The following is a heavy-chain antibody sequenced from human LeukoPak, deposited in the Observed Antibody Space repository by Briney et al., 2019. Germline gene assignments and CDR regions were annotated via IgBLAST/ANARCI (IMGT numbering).Heavy chain of an antibody. D-gene: IGHD3-10*01. Sequence: RASVKVSCKASGYTFTGYYMHWVRQAPRQGLEWMGWINPNSGGTNYAQKFQGRVTMTRDTSISTAYMELSRLRSDDTAVYYCARDLYYYYGSGSHPPYYYGMDVWGQGTTVTVSS. J-gene: IGHJ6*02. CDR3: ARDLYYYYGSGSHPPYYYGMDV. CDR1: GYTFTGYY. CDR2: INPNSGGT. V-gene: IGHV1-2*02.